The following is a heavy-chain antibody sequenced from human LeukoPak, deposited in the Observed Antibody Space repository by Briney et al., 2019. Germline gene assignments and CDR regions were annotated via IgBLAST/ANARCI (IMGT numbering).Heavy chain of an antibody. CDR2: ISGSGGST. J-gene: IGHJ6*03. CDR3: AKDQGLPGYYYYMGV. V-gene: IGHV3-23*01. D-gene: IGHD5/OR15-5a*01. CDR1: GFTFSSYA. Sequence: GGSLRLSCAASGFTFSSYAMSWVRQAPGKGLEWVSAISGSGGSTYYADSVKGRFTTSRDNSKNTLYLQMNSLRAEDTAVYYCAKDQGLPGYYYYMGVWGKGTTVTVSS.